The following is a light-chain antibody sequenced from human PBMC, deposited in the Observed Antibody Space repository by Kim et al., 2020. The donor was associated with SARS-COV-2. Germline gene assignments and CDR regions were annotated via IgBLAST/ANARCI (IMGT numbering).Light chain of an antibody. V-gene: IGKV1-16*01. CDR1: EGISYY. Sequence: DIQMTQSPSSVSASVGDRVTITCRASEGISYYLAWFQQKPGKAPESLIYAASNLQSGVPSRFRGSGSGTDFILTINIVQPEDFATYYCQQYDSYPYTFGQGTKLEI. CDR2: AAS. CDR3: QQYDSYPYT. J-gene: IGKJ2*01.